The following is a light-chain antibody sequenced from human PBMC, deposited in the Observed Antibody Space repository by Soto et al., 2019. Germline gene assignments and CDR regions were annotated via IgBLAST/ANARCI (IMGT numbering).Light chain of an antibody. CDR2: AAS. J-gene: IGKJ5*01. CDR3: QHADSFPLIT. Sequence: DLQMTQPPSSVSASVGDRVTITCRSSEDISTWLAWYQQKPGKAPKLLIYAASSLQSGVPSRFSGSGSGTDFTLTISSLQPEDFATYYCQHADSFPLITFGQGTRLDIK. V-gene: IGKV1-12*01. CDR1: EDISTW.